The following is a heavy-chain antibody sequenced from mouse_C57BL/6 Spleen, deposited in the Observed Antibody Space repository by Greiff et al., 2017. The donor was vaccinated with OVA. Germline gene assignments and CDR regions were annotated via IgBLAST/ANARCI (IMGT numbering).Heavy chain of an antibody. Sequence: EVQLVESGGGLVKPGGSLKLSCAASGFTFSDYGMHWVRQAPEKGLEWVAYISSGSSTIYYADTVKGRFTISRDNAKNTLFLQMTSLRSEDTAMYYCARPATVVAPDYWYFDVWGTGTTVTVSS. CDR1: GFTFSDYG. CDR3: ARPATVVAPDYWYFDV. D-gene: IGHD1-1*01. CDR2: ISSGSSTI. V-gene: IGHV5-17*01. J-gene: IGHJ1*03.